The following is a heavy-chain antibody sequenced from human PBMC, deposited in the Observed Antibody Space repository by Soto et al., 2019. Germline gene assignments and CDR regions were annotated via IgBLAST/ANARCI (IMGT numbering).Heavy chain of an antibody. CDR2: ISAYTGDT. D-gene: IGHD5-18*01. V-gene: IGHV1-18*04. CDR3: ARPSVSYGYYALPLQF. CDR1: GYTFGGYS. Sequence: QVQLVQSGDEVKKPGASVKVSCKASGYTFGGYSLAWVRQAPGQGLEWMGWISAYTGDTLYAQKFQDRRTMTTDTSTSTAYMELRSLRSDDTGVYFCARPSVSYGYYALPLQFWGQGPLVSVAS. J-gene: IGHJ4*02.